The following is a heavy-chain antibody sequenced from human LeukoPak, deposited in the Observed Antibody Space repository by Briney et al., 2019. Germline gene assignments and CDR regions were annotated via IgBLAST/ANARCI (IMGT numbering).Heavy chain of an antibody. V-gene: IGHV4-34*01. D-gene: IGHD6-6*01. CDR2: INHSGST. Sequence: PSETLSLTYAVYGGSFSGYYWSWIRQPPGKGLEWIGEINHSGSTNYNPSLKSRVTISVDTSKNQFSLKLSSVTAADTAVYYCAGGIAARPAVVDYWGQGTLVTVSS. CDR1: GGSFSGYY. J-gene: IGHJ4*02. CDR3: AGGIAARPAVVDY.